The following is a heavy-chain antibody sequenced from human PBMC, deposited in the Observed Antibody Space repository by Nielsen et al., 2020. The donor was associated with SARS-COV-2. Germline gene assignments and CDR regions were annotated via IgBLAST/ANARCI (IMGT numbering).Heavy chain of an antibody. V-gene: IGHV3-23*01. CDR2: ISGSGGST. J-gene: IGHJ4*02. CDR3: AKKGGSAAPLYPFDY. Sequence: GESLKISCAASGFTFSSYAMSWVRQAPGKGLEWVSAISGSGGSTYYADSVKGRFTISRDNSENTLYLQMNSLRAEDTAVYYCAKKGGSAAPLYPFDYWGQGTLVTVSS. CDR1: GFTFSSYA. D-gene: IGHD6-13*01.